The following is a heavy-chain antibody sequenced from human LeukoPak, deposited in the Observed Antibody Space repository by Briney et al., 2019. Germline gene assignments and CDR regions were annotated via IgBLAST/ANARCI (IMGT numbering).Heavy chain of an antibody. CDR2: ISSSSSYI. D-gene: IGHD2-15*01. V-gene: IGHV3-21*01. Sequence: RPGWSLRLSCAASGFTVSNNYMSWVRQAPGKGLEWVSSISSSSSYIYYADSVKGRFTISRDNAKNSLYLQMNSLRAEDTAVYYCARDGYCSGGSCYPGAFDIWGQGTMVTVSS. CDR3: ARDGYCSGGSCYPGAFDI. J-gene: IGHJ3*02. CDR1: GFTVSNNY.